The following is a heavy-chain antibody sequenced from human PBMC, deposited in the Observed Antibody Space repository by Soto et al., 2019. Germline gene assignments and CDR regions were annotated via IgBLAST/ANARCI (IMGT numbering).Heavy chain of an antibody. CDR1: GFTVSSYH. CDR3: AIGGDYYDSSGNYYPFYFDY. D-gene: IGHD3-22*01. Sequence: GGSLRLSCVASGFTVSSYHMSWVRQAPGQGLEWVSLVCSGGATFYSDSVRGRFAIARDTSKDTVFLQMKNLGVEAMGAYYCAIGGDYYDSSGNYYPFYFDYWGPGTQVTVSS. J-gene: IGHJ4*02. CDR2: VCSGGAT. V-gene: IGHV3-53*01.